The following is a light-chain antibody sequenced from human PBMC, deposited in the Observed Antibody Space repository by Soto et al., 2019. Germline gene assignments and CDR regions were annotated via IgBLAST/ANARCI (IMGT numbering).Light chain of an antibody. CDR1: QGISSY. CDR2: TAS. Sequence: DIQLTQSPSFLSASVGDRVTITCRASQGISSYLAWYQQKPGKAPKPLISTASTLQSGVPSRFSGSGSGTEFTLTISSLQPEDFATYYCQQLNNYPRTFGQGTKVEIK. V-gene: IGKV1-9*01. J-gene: IGKJ1*01. CDR3: QQLNNYPRT.